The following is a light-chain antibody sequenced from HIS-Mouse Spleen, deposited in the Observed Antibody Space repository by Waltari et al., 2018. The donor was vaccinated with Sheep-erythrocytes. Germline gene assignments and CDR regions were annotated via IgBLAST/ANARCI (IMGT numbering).Light chain of an antibody. CDR2: EVS. Sequence: QSALTQPPSASGSPGQSVTISCTGTSSDVGGYNYVSWYQQHPGKAPKLMLYEVSKRPAVVPDRFSGSKSGNTASLTVAGLQAEDEADYYCSSYAGSNNWVFGGGTKLTVL. CDR3: SSYAGSNNWV. CDR1: SSDVGGYNY. V-gene: IGLV2-8*01. J-gene: IGLJ3*02.